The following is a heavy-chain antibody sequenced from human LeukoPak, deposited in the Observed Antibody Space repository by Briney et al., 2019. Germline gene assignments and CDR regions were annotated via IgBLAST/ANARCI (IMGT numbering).Heavy chain of an antibody. CDR1: GFTFSNYM. V-gene: IGHV3-74*01. Sequence: GGSLRLSCAASGFTFSNYMMHWVRQAPGKGLVWVSRIKSDGITITYADSVKGRFTISRDNAKNTLYLQMNSLRAEDTAVYYCLRDLNWSLDQWGQGTLVIVSS. CDR3: LRDLNWSLDQ. J-gene: IGHJ4*02. CDR2: IKSDGITI. D-gene: IGHD1-20*01.